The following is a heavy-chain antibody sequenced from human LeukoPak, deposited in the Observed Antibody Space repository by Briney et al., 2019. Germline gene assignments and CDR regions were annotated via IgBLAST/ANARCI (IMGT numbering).Heavy chain of an antibody. V-gene: IGHV4-39*07. CDR1: GGSISSSSYY. CDR3: ARDRGGYCSGGSCSRGDAFDI. Sequence: SETLSLTCTVSGGSISSSSYYWGWIRQPPGKGLEWVGSIYYSGSTNYNPSLKSRVTMSVDTSKNQFSLKLSSVTAADTAVYYCARDRGGYCSGGSCSRGDAFDIWGQGTMVTVSS. J-gene: IGHJ3*02. CDR2: IYYSGST. D-gene: IGHD2-15*01.